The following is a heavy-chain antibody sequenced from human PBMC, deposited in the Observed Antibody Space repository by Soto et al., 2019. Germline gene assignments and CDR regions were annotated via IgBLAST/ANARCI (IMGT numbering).Heavy chain of an antibody. CDR3: ARDQTGYSSGWSYFDY. Sequence: GGSLRLSCAASGFTVSSNYMSWVRQAPGKGLEWVSVIYSGGSTYYADSVKGRFTISRDNSKNMLYLQMNSLRAEDTAVYYCARDQTGYSSGWSYFDYWGQGTLVTVSS. CDR2: IYSGGST. J-gene: IGHJ4*02. CDR1: GFTVSSNY. V-gene: IGHV3-53*01. D-gene: IGHD6-19*01.